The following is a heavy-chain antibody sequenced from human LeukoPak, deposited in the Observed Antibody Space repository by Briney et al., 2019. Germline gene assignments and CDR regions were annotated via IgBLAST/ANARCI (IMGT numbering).Heavy chain of an antibody. V-gene: IGHV3-23*01. D-gene: IGHD3-22*01. CDR1: GFTFSGYG. CDR3: ARRAGDYSHPYDY. CDR2: ISGSGGST. Sequence: GGSLRLSCAASGFTFSGYGMHWVRQAPGKGLEWVSAISGSGGSTYYADSVKGRFTISRDNFKNTLYLQMNSLRAEDTAVYYCARRAGDYSHPYDYWGQGILVTVSS. J-gene: IGHJ4*02.